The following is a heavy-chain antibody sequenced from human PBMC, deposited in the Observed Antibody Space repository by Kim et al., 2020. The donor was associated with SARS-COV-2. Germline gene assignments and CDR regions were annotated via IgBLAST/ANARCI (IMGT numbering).Heavy chain of an antibody. J-gene: IGHJ3*02. CDR2: IRSKANSYAT. Sequence: GGSLRLSCAASGFTFSGSAMHWVRQASGKGLEWFGRIRSKANSYATAYAASVKGRFTISRDDSKNTAHLQMNSLKTEDTAVYCCTIVPGTTFSFCDAFDIWGQRTMVTVSA. V-gene: IGHV3-73*01. CDR1: GFTFSGSA. D-gene: IGHD1-1*01. CDR3: TIVPGTTFSFCDAFDI.